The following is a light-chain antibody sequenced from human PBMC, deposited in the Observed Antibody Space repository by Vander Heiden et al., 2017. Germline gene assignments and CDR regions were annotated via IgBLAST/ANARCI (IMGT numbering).Light chain of an antibody. Sequence: DIQMTQSPSSLSASVGDRVTITCRASQSISSYLNWYQQKPGKAPKLLIYAASSLQSGVPSRFSGSGSGTDFTLTISSRQPEDFATYYCQQNYCNPQLTFGQGTRLEIK. CDR1: QSISSY. CDR2: AAS. V-gene: IGKV1-39*01. CDR3: QQNYCNPQLT. J-gene: IGKJ5*01.